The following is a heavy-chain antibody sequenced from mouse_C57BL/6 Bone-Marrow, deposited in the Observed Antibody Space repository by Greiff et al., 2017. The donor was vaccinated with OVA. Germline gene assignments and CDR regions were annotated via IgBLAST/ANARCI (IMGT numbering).Heavy chain of an antibody. J-gene: IGHJ2*01. CDR3: ALLWGLRDY. CDR2: IHPNSGST. CDR1: GYTFTSYW. V-gene: IGHV1-64*01. D-gene: IGHD2-4*01. Sequence: QVQLQQSGAELARPGASVKLSCKASGYTFTSYWMHWVKQRPGQGLEWIGMIHPNSGSTNYNEKFKSKATLTVDKSSSTAYMQLSSLTSEDSAVYYCALLWGLRDYWGQGTTLTVSS.